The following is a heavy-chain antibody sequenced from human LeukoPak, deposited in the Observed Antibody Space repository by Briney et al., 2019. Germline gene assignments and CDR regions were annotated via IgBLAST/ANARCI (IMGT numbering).Heavy chain of an antibody. Sequence: GGSLRLSCAASGFTFDDYGMSWVRQAPGKGLEWVSGINWNGGSTGYADSVKGRFTISRDNAKNSLYLQMNSLRAEDTALYYCARNYYDSSGAPWTYWGQGTLVTVSS. CDR3: ARNYYDSSGAPWTY. J-gene: IGHJ4*02. CDR1: GFTFDDYG. V-gene: IGHV3-20*04. D-gene: IGHD3-22*01. CDR2: INWNGGST.